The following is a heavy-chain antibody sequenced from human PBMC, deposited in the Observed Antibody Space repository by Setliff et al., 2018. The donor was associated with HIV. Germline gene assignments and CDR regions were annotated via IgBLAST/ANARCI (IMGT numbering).Heavy chain of an antibody. CDR3: ARDQSDWFY. Sequence: SETLSLTCTVSGGSISSYYWSWIRQPPGKGLEWIGYIYYSGSTNYNPSLKSRVTISVHTSKDQFSLKVSSVIAADTAVYYCARDQSDWFYWGQGTLVTVSS. D-gene: IGHD3-3*01. CDR1: GGSISSYY. V-gene: IGHV4-59*01. J-gene: IGHJ4*02. CDR2: IYYSGST.